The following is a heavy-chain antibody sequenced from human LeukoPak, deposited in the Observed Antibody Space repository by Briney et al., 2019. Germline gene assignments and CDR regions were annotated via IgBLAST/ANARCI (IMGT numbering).Heavy chain of an antibody. J-gene: IGHJ5*02. Sequence: GGSLRLSCAASGFTFSSYWMSWVRQAPGKGLEWVSSISSSSSYIYYADSVKGRFTISRDNAKNSLYLQMNSLRAEDTAVYYCAREDPALHGSWFDPWGQGTLVTVSS. D-gene: IGHD3-10*01. CDR2: ISSSSSYI. V-gene: IGHV3-21*01. CDR3: AREDPALHGSWFDP. CDR1: GFTFSSYW.